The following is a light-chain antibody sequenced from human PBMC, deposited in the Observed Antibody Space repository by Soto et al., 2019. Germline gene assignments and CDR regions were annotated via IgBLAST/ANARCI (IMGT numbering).Light chain of an antibody. J-gene: IGKJ1*01. CDR3: QQSYSTWT. CDR2: SAS. V-gene: IGKV1-39*01. Sequence: DIQMTQSPSSLSASVGDRVTITCRASQSINSHLNWYQQKPGKAPKLLIYSASSLQSGIPSRFSGSGSGTDFTLTISSLQPEDFATYYCQQSYSTWTFGHGTKVEIK. CDR1: QSINSH.